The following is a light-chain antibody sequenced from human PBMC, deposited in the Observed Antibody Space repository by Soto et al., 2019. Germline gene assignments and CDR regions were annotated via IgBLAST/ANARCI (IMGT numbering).Light chain of an antibody. V-gene: IGKV3-15*01. CDR3: QQSYSTLWA. CDR2: GAS. J-gene: IGKJ1*01. CDR1: QSVSSN. Sequence: EIVLTQSPATLSVFPGERATLSGLASQSVSSNVAWYQQIPGQTPRLLIYGASTRATGIPVRFSGSGSGTDFTLTISSLEPEDFATYYCQQSYSTLWAFGQGTKVDIK.